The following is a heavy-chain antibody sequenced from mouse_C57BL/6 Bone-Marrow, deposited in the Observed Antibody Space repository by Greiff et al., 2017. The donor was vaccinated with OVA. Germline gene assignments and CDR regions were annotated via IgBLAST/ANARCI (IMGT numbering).Heavy chain of an antibody. Sequence: EVKLVESGGGLVKPGGSLKLSCAASGFTFSSYTMSWVRQTPEKRLEWVAPISGGGGNTYYPDSVKGRFTISRDNAKNTLYLQMSSLRSEDTALYYCARKSYYPYAMDYWGQGTSVTVSS. J-gene: IGHJ4*01. CDR2: ISGGGGNT. CDR1: GFTFSSYT. CDR3: ARKSYYPYAMDY. D-gene: IGHD1-1*01. V-gene: IGHV5-9*01.